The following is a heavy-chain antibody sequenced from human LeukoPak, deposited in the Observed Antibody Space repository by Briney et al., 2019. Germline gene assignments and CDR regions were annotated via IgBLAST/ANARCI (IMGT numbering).Heavy chain of an antibody. CDR1: GFTFSSYA. CDR3: AKLPYFYYYLDV. J-gene: IGHJ6*03. V-gene: IGHV3-23*01. CDR2: ISGSGGST. Sequence: GSLRLSCAASGFTFSSYAMSWVRQAPGKGLEWVAVISGSGGSTYYAGSVKGRFTITRDNSKNTLYLQMNSLRAEDTAVYYCAKLPYFYYYLDVWGKGTTVTVTS.